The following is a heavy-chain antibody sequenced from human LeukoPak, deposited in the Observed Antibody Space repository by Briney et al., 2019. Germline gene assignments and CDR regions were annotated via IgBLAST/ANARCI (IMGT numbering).Heavy chain of an antibody. Sequence: GGTLRLSCSASGFSFSSDGMSWVRQAPGKGLEWVSGILGGAGSTYYADSVKGRFTISRDNAKNSLYLQMNSLRAEDTAVYYCARGVTSRITMIVAYWGFDPWGQGTLVTVSS. D-gene: IGHD3-22*01. CDR2: ILGGAGST. V-gene: IGHV3-23*01. CDR3: ARGVTSRITMIVAYWGFDP. J-gene: IGHJ5*02. CDR1: GFSFSSDG.